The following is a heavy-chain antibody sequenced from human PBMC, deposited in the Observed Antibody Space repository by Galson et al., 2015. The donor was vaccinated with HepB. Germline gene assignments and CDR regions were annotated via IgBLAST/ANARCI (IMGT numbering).Heavy chain of an antibody. CDR3: ARAAFRGELPRGEYFQH. D-gene: IGHD1-26*01. CDR1: GFTFSSYA. V-gene: IGHV3-30*04. CDR2: ISYDGSNK. J-gene: IGHJ1*01. Sequence: SLRLSCAASGFTFSSYAMHWVRQAPGKGLEWVAVISYDGSNKYYADSVKGRYTISRDNSKNTLYLQMNSLRAEDTAVYYCARAAFRGELPRGEYFQHWGQGTLVTVSS.